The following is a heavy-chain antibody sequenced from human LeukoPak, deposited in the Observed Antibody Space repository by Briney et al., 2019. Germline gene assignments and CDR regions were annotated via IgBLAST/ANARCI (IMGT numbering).Heavy chain of an antibody. V-gene: IGHV5-51*01. CDR3: ARQPGAGWFDP. J-gene: IGHJ5*02. D-gene: IGHD3-10*01. CDR2: IYLGDSDT. CDR1: GYSFSNYW. Sequence: GESLKISCKGFGYSFSNYWIGWVRQMPGKGLEWMGIIYLGDSDTRYSPSFQGQITISADKSITTAYLQWSSLKASDTAMYYCARQPGAGWFDPWGQGTLVTVSS.